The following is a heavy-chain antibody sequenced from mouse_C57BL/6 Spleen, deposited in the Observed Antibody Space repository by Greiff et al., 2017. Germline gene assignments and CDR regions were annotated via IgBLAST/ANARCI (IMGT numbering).Heavy chain of an antibody. J-gene: IGHJ3*01. CDR3: ARGDYGSSSAY. D-gene: IGHD1-1*01. CDR2: IYPGSGST. CDR1: GYTFTSYW. Sequence: QVQLQQSGAELVKPGASVKMSCKASGYTFTSYWITWVKQRPGQGLEWIGDIYPGSGSTNYNEKFKSKATLTVDTSSSTAYMQLSSLTSEDSAVYYCARGDYGSSSAYWGQGTLVTVSA. V-gene: IGHV1-55*01.